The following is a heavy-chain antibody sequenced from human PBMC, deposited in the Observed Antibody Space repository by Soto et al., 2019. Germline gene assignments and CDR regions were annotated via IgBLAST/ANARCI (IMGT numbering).Heavy chain of an antibody. CDR2: IYYSGST. CDR3: ARQHYYYYYYGMDV. D-gene: IGHD3-10*01. J-gene: IGHJ6*02. V-gene: IGHV4-39*01. CDR1: GGSISSSSYY. Sequence: LSLTCTVSGGSISSSSYYWGWIRQPPGKGLEWIGSIYYSGSTYYNPSLKSRVTISVDTSKNQFSLKLSSVTAADTAVYYCARQHYYYYYYGMDVWGQGTTVTVS.